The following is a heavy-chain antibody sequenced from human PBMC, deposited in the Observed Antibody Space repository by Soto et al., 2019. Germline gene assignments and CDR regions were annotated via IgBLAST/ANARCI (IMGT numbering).Heavy chain of an antibody. CDR2: VSSNGGST. J-gene: IGHJ3*02. D-gene: IGHD1-1*01. CDR1: GFTFSSYA. Sequence: EVQLVESGGGLVQPGGSLILSCAASGFTFSSYAMHWVRQAPGKGLEFVSAVSSNGGSTYYASSVKGRFTVSRDNSKNTLFLQMGSLRPEDMAVSFCARGRTGTTYDAFDIWGLGTMVTVSS. CDR3: ARGRTGTTYDAFDI. V-gene: IGHV3-64*01.